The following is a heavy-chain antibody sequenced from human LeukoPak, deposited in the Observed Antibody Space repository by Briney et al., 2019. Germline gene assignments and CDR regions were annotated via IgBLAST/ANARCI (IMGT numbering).Heavy chain of an antibody. Sequence: PSETLSLTCTVSGGSISSYYWSWIRQPPGKGLEWIGEINHSGSTNYNPSLKSRVTISVDTSKNQFSLKLSSVTAADTAVYYCAREAMAAAGTRDWFDPWGQGTLVTVSS. CDR2: INHSGST. D-gene: IGHD6-13*01. J-gene: IGHJ5*02. V-gene: IGHV4-34*01. CDR1: GGSISSYY. CDR3: AREAMAAAGTRDWFDP.